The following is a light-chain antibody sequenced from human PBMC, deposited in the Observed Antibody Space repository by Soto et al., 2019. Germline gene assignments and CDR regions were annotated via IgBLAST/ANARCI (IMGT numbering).Light chain of an antibody. Sequence: QSVLTQPPSASGTPGQRVTISCSGSSSNFGSNTVNWYQQLPGTAPKLLIYSNNQRPSGVPDRFSGSKSGTSASLAISGLQSEDEADCYCAAWDDSPNGFYVFGTGTKVTVL. CDR2: SNN. J-gene: IGLJ1*01. V-gene: IGLV1-44*01. CDR1: SSNFGSNT. CDR3: AAWDDSPNGFYV.